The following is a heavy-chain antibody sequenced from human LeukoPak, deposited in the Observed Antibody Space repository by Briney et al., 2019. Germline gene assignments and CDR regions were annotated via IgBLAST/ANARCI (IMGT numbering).Heavy chain of an antibody. D-gene: IGHD3-10*01. Sequence: PGGSLRLSCAASGFIFGRDSMNWVRQAPGRGLEWISYISRDSDIRYYADSVKGRFTISRDNAKNSLYLQMNSLRAEDTAVYYCARALLSYGSGSLGGAFDIWGQGTMVTVSS. CDR1: GFIFGRDS. V-gene: IGHV3-21*05. CDR3: ARALLSYGSGSLGGAFDI. CDR2: ISRDSDIR. J-gene: IGHJ3*02.